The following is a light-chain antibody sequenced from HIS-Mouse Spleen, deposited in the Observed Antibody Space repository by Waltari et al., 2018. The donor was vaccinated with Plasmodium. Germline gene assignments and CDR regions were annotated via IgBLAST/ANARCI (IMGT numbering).Light chain of an antibody. J-gene: IGLJ2*01. CDR1: SSDVGSYNL. CDR3: CSYAGSSTFVV. Sequence: QSALTQPASVSGSPGQSITISCTGTSSDVGSYNLVSWYQQHPGKAPKLMIYEGSKRPAGVSNRFSGPKSGNTASLTISVLQAEDEADYYCCSYAGSSTFVVFGGGTKLTVL. CDR2: EGS. V-gene: IGLV2-23*03.